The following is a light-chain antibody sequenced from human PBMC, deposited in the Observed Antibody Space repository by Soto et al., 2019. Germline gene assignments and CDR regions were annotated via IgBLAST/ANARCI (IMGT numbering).Light chain of an antibody. CDR1: QSVNSNN. CDR2: GAY. J-gene: IGKJ5*01. Sequence: EIVLTQSPGTLSLSPGEGATLSCRASQSVNSNNLAWYQQKPGQALRLLIYGAYFRATGIPDRFSGSGSGTDFTLTIRRLEPEDFAVYYCKQYGNSPLTFGQGTRLEIK. V-gene: IGKV3-20*01. CDR3: KQYGNSPLT.